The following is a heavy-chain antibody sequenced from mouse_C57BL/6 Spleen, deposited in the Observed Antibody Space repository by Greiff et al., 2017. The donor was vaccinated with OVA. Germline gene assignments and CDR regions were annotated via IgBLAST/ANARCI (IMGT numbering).Heavy chain of an antibody. Sequence: VQLQQPGAELVKPGASVKLSCKASGYTFPSYWMHWVKQRPGQGLEWIGMIHPNSGSTNYNEKFKSKATLTVDKSSSTAYMQLSSLTSEDSAVYYCARGRDYGGMDYWGQGTSVTVSS. V-gene: IGHV1-64*01. D-gene: IGHD1-1*02. J-gene: IGHJ4*01. CDR2: IHPNSGST. CDR3: ARGRDYGGMDY. CDR1: GYTFPSYW.